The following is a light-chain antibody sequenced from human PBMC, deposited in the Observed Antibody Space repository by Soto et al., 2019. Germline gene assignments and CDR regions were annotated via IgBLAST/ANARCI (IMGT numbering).Light chain of an antibody. J-gene: IGLJ2*01. Sequence: QSALTQPPSASGSPGQSVTISCTGTSGDVGGYDYVSWYQQHPGKAPKLMIYEVTKRPSGVPDRFSGSKSGNTASLTVSGLQAEDEADYYCSSYAGGNNVVVGEGTKLTVL. CDR1: SGDVGGYDY. CDR2: EVT. CDR3: SSYAGGNNVV. V-gene: IGLV2-8*01.